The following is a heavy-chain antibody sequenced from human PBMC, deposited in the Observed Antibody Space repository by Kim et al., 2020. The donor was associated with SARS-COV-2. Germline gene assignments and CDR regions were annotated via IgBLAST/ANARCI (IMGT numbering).Heavy chain of an antibody. CDR1: GYTFTSYY. CDR3: ASPPRYSGYERREIYGMDV. V-gene: IGHV1-46*01. D-gene: IGHD5-12*01. J-gene: IGHJ6*02. Sequence: ASVKVSCKASGYTFTSYYMHWVRQAPGQGLEWMGIINPSGGSTSYAQKFQGRVTMTRDTSTSTVYMELSSLRSEDTAVYYCASPPRYSGYERREIYGMDVWGQGTTVTVSS. CDR2: INPSGGST.